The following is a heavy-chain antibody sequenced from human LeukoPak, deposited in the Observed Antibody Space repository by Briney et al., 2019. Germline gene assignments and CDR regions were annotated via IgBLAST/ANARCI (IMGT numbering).Heavy chain of an antibody. Sequence: GASVKVSCKASGYTITGYYMHWVRQAPGQGLEWMGWINPNSGGTNYAQKFQGRVTMTRDTSISTAYMELSRLRSDDTAVYYCAREGGDYDILTGYYPSLWFDPWGQGTLVTVSS. CDR3: AREGGDYDILTGYYPSLWFDP. J-gene: IGHJ5*02. V-gene: IGHV1-2*02. CDR2: INPNSGGT. CDR1: GYTITGYY. D-gene: IGHD3-9*01.